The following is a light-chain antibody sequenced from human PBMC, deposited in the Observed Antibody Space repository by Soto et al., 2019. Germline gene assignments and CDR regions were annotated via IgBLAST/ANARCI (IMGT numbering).Light chain of an antibody. V-gene: IGKV1-39*01. CDR1: QSISVH. CDR2: AAS. CDR3: QQSYITPYT. Sequence: DIQMTQSPSSLSAAVRDTVTITCRARQSISVHLNWYQQKPGEVPKLLIYAASNLHSGVPSRFSGSGSETDFALTISSLQPEDFATYYCQQSYITPYTLGQGTRLEIK. J-gene: IGKJ2*01.